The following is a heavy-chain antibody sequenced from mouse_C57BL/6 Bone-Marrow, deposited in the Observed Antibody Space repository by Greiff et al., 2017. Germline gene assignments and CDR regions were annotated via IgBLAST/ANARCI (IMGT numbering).Heavy chain of an antibody. CDR2: IWWDDDK. V-gene: IGHV8-8*01. Sequence: ESGPGILQPSQTLSLTCSFSGFSLSTFGMGVGWIRQPSGKGLEWLAHIWWDDDKYYNPALKSRLTISKDTSKNQVFLKIANVDTADTATYYCARIRSNYAYYYAMDYWGQGTSVTFSS. CDR3: ARIRSNYAYYYAMDY. CDR1: GFSLSTFGMG. J-gene: IGHJ4*01. D-gene: IGHD2-5*01.